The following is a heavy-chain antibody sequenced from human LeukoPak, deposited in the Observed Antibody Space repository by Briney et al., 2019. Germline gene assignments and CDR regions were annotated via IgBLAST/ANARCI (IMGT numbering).Heavy chain of an antibody. CDR3: ARRDVAAPGTILGGWFDP. CDR2: IYPSDFDT. Sequence: GESLKISCKGSGYSFSTHWIARVRQMPGKGLEWMGIIYPSDFDTRYSRSFQGQVTISVDNSISTAYLQWSSLKASDTAMYYCARRDVAAPGTILGGWFDPWGQGTLVTVSS. CDR1: GYSFSTHW. D-gene: IGHD6-13*01. V-gene: IGHV5-51*01. J-gene: IGHJ5*02.